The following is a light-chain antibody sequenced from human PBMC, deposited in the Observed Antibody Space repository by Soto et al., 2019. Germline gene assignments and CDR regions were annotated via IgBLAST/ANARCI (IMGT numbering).Light chain of an antibody. J-gene: IGKJ4*01. CDR3: QQYASSPLN. CDR2: DAS. CDR1: RSVGNNY. V-gene: IGKV3-20*01. Sequence: EIVLTQSPGTLSLSPGERATLSCRASRSVGNNYLAWYQQRPGQAPNLLSYDASSRATGIPDRISGSGSGTDFTLTITRLEPEDSAMYYCQQYASSPLNFGGGTKVDIK.